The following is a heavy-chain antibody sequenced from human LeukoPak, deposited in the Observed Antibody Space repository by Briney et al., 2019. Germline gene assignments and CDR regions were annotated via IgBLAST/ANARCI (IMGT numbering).Heavy chain of an antibody. Sequence: GASVKVSCKASGATFSKYAISWVRQAPGQGLEWMGRIIPILDVTSYAQKFQGRVTITADKSTNTVYMELSSLRSEDTAVYYCARAGVRGIITSDYWGPGTLVTVSS. D-gene: IGHD3-10*01. CDR2: IIPILDVT. J-gene: IGHJ4*02. CDR3: ARAGVRGIITSDY. CDR1: GATFSKYA. V-gene: IGHV1-69*04.